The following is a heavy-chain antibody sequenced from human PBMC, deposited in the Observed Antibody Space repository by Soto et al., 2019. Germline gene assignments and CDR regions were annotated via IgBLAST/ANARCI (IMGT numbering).Heavy chain of an antibody. Sequence: TSETLSLTCTVSGGSISSYYWSWIRQPPGKGLEWIGYIYYSGSTNYNPSLKSRVTISVDTSKNQFSLKLSSVTAADTAVYYCARAYCGGDCYTTRVEWFDPWGQGTLVTV. CDR1: GGSISSYY. V-gene: IGHV4-59*01. CDR3: ARAYCGGDCYTTRVEWFDP. CDR2: IYYSGST. D-gene: IGHD2-21*02. J-gene: IGHJ5*02.